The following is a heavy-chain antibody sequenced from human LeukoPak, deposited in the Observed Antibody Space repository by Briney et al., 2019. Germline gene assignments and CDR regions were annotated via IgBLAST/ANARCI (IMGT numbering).Heavy chain of an antibody. Sequence: GGSLRLSCEGSGFTFSRYSMTWVRQAPGKGLEWVSYISSSSSTIYYADSVKGRFTISRDNAKNSLYLQMNSLRAEDTAVYYCARNGLVDTAMVEGYYYYMDVWGKGTTVTVSS. J-gene: IGHJ6*03. CDR2: ISSSSSTI. CDR3: ARNGLVDTAMVEGYYYYMDV. D-gene: IGHD5-18*01. CDR1: GFTFSRYS. V-gene: IGHV3-48*01.